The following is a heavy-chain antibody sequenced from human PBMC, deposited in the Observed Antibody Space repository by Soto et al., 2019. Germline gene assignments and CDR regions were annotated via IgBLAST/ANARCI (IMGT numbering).Heavy chain of an antibody. CDR2: MSGSGGST. D-gene: IGHD6-13*01. CDR1: GFTFSSYA. Sequence: EVQLLESGGGLVQPGGSLRLSCAASGFTFSSYAMSWVRQAPGQGLEWVAAMSGSGGSTYYADSVKGRFTISRDNSKNTLYLQMNSLRAEDTAVYYCATTAGTYYYYGMDVWGQGTTVTVSS. J-gene: IGHJ6*02. V-gene: IGHV3-23*01. CDR3: ATTAGTYYYYGMDV.